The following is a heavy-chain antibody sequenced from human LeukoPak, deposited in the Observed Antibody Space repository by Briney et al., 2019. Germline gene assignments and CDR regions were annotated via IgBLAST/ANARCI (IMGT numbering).Heavy chain of an antibody. Sequence: TSETLSLTCTVSGGSINSYHWSWIRQPPGQGLEWIRRIYTSGSTNYNTSLNSRVTMSVDASKSQFSPKLSSVTAADTAVYYCARGAPDCSSARCYTAFDTWGQGTMVTVSS. CDR1: GGSINSYH. J-gene: IGHJ3*02. CDR3: ARGAPDCSSARCYTAFDT. V-gene: IGHV4-4*07. CDR2: IYTSGST. D-gene: IGHD2-2*02.